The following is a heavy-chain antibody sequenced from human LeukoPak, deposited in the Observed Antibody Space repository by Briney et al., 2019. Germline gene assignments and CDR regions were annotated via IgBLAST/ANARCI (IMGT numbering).Heavy chain of an antibody. CDR1: GYTFTSYY. J-gene: IGHJ4*02. CDR2: IIPIFGTA. CDR3: AILPWGGSLAYCGGDCYSKDY. Sequence: GASVKVSCKASGYTFTSYYMHWVRQAPGQGLEWMGGIIPIFGTANYAQKFQGRVTITADESTSTAYMELSSLRSEDTAVYYCAILPWGGSLAYCGGDCYSKDYWGQGTLVTVSS. D-gene: IGHD2-21*02. V-gene: IGHV1-69*13.